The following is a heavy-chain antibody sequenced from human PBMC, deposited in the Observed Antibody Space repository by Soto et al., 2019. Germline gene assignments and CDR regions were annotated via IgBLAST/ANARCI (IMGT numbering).Heavy chain of an antibody. D-gene: IGHD3-10*01. CDR1: GGSISSSSYY. Sequence: QLQLQESGPGLVKPSETLSLTCTVSGGSISSSSYYWGWIRQPPGKGLEWIGGIYYSGSTYYNPYLKSRVTISVDTSKNQFSLKLSSVTAADTAVYYCATLWFGEGNYWGQGTLVTVSS. CDR2: IYYSGST. CDR3: ATLWFGEGNY. J-gene: IGHJ4*02. V-gene: IGHV4-39*01.